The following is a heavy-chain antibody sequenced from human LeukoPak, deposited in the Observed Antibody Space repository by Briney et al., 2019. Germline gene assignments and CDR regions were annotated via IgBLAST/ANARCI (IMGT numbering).Heavy chain of an antibody. CDR1: GFTFSSYG. V-gene: IGHV3-30*02. J-gene: IGHJ4*02. D-gene: IGHD5-18*01. Sequence: PGGSLRLSCAASGFTFSSYGMHWVRQAPGKGLEWVAYIRYDGSNKYYADSVKGRFTISRDISRNTLYLQMNSLRAEDTAVYYCARAKRGYSYGYYHYFDYWGQGTLVTVSS. CDR3: ARAKRGYSYGYYHYFDY. CDR2: IRYDGSNK.